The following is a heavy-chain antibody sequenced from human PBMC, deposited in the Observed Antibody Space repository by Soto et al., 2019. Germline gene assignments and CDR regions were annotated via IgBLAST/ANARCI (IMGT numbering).Heavy chain of an antibody. D-gene: IGHD2-21*01. CDR3: TRGGDAYKNGH. Sequence: SETLSLTCTVLGGSVNIGTSYWSWIRQPPGKGLEWIGFIHYSGSTNYNPSLKSRVTMSVDTSKNQFYLKLTSVNAADTAVYYCTRGGDAYKNGHWGQGTLVTVS. J-gene: IGHJ4*02. CDR2: IHYSGST. CDR1: GGSVNIGTSY. V-gene: IGHV4-61*01.